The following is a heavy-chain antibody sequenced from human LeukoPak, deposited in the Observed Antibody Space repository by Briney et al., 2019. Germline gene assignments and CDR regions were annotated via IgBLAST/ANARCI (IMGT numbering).Heavy chain of an antibody. D-gene: IGHD4-23*01. CDR1: GFTFSSYG. J-gene: IGHJ4*02. CDR2: ISYDGNNK. Sequence: GGSLRLSCAASGFTFSSYGMHWVRQAPGKGLEWVAVISYDGNNKYYADSVKGRFTISRDNSKNTLYLQMNSLRGEDTAVYYCARDHDYGGNPFDYWGQGTLVTVSS. V-gene: IGHV3-30*03. CDR3: ARDHDYGGNPFDY.